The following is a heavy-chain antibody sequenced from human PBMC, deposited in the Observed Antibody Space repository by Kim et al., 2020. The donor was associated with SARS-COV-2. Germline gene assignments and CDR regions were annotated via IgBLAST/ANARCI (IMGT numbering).Heavy chain of an antibody. D-gene: IGHD3-10*01. Sequence: YSPSLKSRLTITKDTSKTQVDLTLTSMDPVNTATYYCARRPAGFDNPFFDYWGQGTLVTVSS. J-gene: IGHJ4*02. CDR3: ARRPAGFDNPFFDY. V-gene: IGHV2-5*01.